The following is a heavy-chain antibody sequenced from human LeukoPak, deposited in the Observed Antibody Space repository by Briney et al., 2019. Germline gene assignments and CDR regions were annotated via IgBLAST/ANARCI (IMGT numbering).Heavy chain of an antibody. CDR2: IRSKANSYAT. J-gene: IGHJ4*02. V-gene: IGHV3-73*01. CDR3: TGQSPPDYYDSSGYRPLDY. D-gene: IGHD3-22*01. Sequence: GGSLRLSCAASGFTFSGSAMHWVRQASGKGLEWVGRIRSKANSYATAYAASVKGRFTIYRDDSKNSAYLQMNSLKTEDTAVYYWTGQSPPDYYDSSGYRPLDYWGQGTLVTVSS. CDR1: GFTFSGSA.